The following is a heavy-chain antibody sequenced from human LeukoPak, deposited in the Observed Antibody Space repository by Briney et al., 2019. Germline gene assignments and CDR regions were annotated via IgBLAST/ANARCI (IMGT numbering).Heavy chain of an antibody. CDR3: AREYDYVWGSYRRFDY. CDR2: IYTSGST. CDR1: GGSISSYY. J-gene: IGHJ4*02. Sequence: SETLSLTCTVSGGSISSYYWSRIRQPAGKGLEWIGRIYTSGSTNYNPSLKSRVTMSVDTSKNQFSLKLSSVTAADTAVYYCAREYDYVWGSYRRFDYWGQGTLVTVSS. V-gene: IGHV4-4*07. D-gene: IGHD3-16*02.